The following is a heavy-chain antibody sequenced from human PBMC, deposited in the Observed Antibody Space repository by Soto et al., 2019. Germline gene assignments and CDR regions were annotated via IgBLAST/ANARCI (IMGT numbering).Heavy chain of an antibody. CDR1: GFTFSSYS. Sequence: GGSLRLSCAASGFTFSSYSMNWVRQAPGKGLEWVSYISSSSSTIYYADSVKGRFTISRDNAKNSLYLQMNSLRDEDTAVYYCARDLSIVVVPAAIPTRKNWGQGTLVTVPQ. J-gene: IGHJ4*02. D-gene: IGHD2-2*01. CDR2: ISSSSSTI. CDR3: ARDLSIVVVPAAIPTRKN. V-gene: IGHV3-48*02.